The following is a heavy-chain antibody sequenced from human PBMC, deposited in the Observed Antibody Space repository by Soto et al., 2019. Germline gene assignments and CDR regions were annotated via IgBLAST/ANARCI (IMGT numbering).Heavy chain of an antibody. Sequence: QVQLQQWGAGLLKPSETLSLTCAVYGGSFSGYYWSWIRQPPGKGLEWIGEINHSGSTNYNPSLKGRATIAVDRPKNLFSVRLGSVTAADRVVYYWGRGGGYCSSTGCSFDYGGQGTLVPVPS. V-gene: IGHV4-34*01. J-gene: IGHJ4*02. D-gene: IGHD2-2*01. CDR3: GRGGGYCSSTGCSFDY. CDR2: INHSGST. CDR1: GGSFSGYY.